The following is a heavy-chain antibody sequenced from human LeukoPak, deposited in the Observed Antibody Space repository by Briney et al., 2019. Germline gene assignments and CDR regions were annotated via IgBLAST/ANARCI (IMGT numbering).Heavy chain of an antibody. Sequence: ASVTVSCKASGYTFTSYYMHWVRQAPGQGLEWMGIINPSGGSTSYAQKFQGRVTMTRDTSTSTAYMELRSLRSDDTAVYYCARDVCSGGSCYSPPRTFDYWGQGTLVTVSS. CDR2: INPSGGST. CDR3: ARDVCSGGSCYSPPRTFDY. D-gene: IGHD2-15*01. J-gene: IGHJ4*02. CDR1: GYTFTSYY. V-gene: IGHV1-46*01.